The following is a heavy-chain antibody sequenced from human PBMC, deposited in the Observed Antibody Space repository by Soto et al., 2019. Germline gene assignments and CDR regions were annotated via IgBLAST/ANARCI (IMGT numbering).Heavy chain of an antibody. CDR3: ARMAGPWYFDL. V-gene: IGHV4-34*01. CDR1: GGSFSGFY. CDR2: KNHGGSS. Sequence: QVQLQQWGAGLLKPSETLSLTCAVHGGSFSGFYWTWIRQPPGKGREVIGEKNHGGSSNYNPPLKSPVTMSLDTSRNQFSLSLNSVTAADTAVYYCARMAGPWYFDLWGRGTLVTVSS. J-gene: IGHJ2*01.